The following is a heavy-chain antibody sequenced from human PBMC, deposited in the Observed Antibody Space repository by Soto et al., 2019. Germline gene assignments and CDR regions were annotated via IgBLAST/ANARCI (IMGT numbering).Heavy chain of an antibody. CDR3: ARDLGTERTTIFGVVIGHGMDV. V-gene: IGHV3-64*01. CDR2: ISSNGGST. J-gene: IGHJ6*02. Sequence: PGGSLRLSCAASGFTFSSYAMHWVRQAPGKGLEYVSAISSNGGSTYYANSVKGRFTISRDNSKNTLYLQMNSLRAEDTAVYYCARDLGTERTTIFGVVIGHGMDVWGQGTTVTVSS. CDR1: GFTFSSYA. D-gene: IGHD3-3*01.